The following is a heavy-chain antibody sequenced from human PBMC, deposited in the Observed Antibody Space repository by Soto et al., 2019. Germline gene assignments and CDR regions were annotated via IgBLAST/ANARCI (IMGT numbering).Heavy chain of an antibody. D-gene: IGHD3-16*01. CDR2: ISAYNGNT. J-gene: IGHJ4*02. CDR1: GFTFTTYG. V-gene: IGHV1-18*01. Sequence: ASVKVSCKASGFTFTTYGTSWGRQAPGQGLEWMGWISAYNGNTNYAQKLQGRVTMTTDTSTSTAYMELRSLRSDDTAVYYCAINGGDGYMNDYWGQGTLVTVSS. CDR3: AINGGDGYMNDY.